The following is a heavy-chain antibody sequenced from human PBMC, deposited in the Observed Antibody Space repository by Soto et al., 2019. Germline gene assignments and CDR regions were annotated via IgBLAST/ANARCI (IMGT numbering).Heavy chain of an antibody. V-gene: IGHV3-74*01. CDR2: INSDGSNT. CDR1: GFTFSSYW. D-gene: IGHD6-6*01. J-gene: IGHJ6*02. Sequence: EVQLVESGGGLVQPGGSLRLSCAASGFTFSSYWMHWVRQAPGKGLVWVSGINSDGSNTNYADSVKGRFTISRDNAKNTLYLQMNSLRAEDTAVYYCTRSGSSPYYYGMDVWGQGTTVTVSS. CDR3: TRSGSSPYYYGMDV.